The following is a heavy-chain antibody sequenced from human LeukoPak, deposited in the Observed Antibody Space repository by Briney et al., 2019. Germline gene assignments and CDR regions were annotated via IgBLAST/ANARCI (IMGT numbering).Heavy chain of an antibody. V-gene: IGHV3-21*01. CDR1: GFTVSSNY. CDR3: ARDPYSGSYSDYYYMDV. Sequence: PGGSLRPSCAASGFTVSSNYMSWVRQAPGKGLEWVSSITSSGSYIYYADSVKGRFTISRDNAQNSLYLQLNSLRAEDTAVYYCARDPYSGSYSDYYYMDVWGKGTTVTVSS. CDR2: ITSSGSYI. D-gene: IGHD1-26*01. J-gene: IGHJ6*03.